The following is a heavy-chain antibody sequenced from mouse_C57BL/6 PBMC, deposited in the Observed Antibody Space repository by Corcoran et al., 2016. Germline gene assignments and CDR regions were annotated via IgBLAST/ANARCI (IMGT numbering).Heavy chain of an antibody. CDR1: GYTFTDYY. CDR3: ARSPYDYEPYFDY. CDR2: INPNNGGT. J-gene: IGHJ2*01. Sequence: EVQLQQSGPELVKPGASVKISCKASGYTFTDYYMNWVKQSHGKSLEWIGDINPNNGGTSYNQKFKGKATLTVDKSSSTAYRELRSLTSEDSAVYYCARSPYDYEPYFDYWGQGTTLTVSS. V-gene: IGHV1-26*01. D-gene: IGHD2-4*01.